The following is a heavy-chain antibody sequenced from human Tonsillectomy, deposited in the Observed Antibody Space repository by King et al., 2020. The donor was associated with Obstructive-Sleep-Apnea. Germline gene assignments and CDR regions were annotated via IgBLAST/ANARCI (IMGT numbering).Heavy chain of an antibody. D-gene: IGHD1-26*01. CDR2: IKEDGSEK. CDR1: GFTFSSYW. V-gene: IGHV3-7*03. Sequence: GQLVQSGGGLVQPGGSLRLSCAASGFTFSSYWMNWVRQAPGKGLEWVANIKEDGSEKYYVDSVKGRFTISRDNAKNPLYLQMNSLRAEDTAMYYCARVVGDKSSDYWGQGTLVTVSS. J-gene: IGHJ4*02. CDR3: ARVVGDKSSDY.